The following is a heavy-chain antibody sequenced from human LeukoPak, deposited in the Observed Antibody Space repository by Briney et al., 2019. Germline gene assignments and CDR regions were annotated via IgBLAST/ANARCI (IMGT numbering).Heavy chain of an antibody. V-gene: IGHV5-51*01. CDR2: IYPGDSDT. CDR3: ARPLIFTSGFYYFDY. D-gene: IGHD6-19*01. J-gene: IGHJ4*02. CDR1: GYSFSSYW. Sequence: PGESLKISCKGSGYSFSSYWIGWVRQMPGKGLEWMGLIYPGDSDTRYSPSFQGQVTISADKSISTAYLQWGSLKASDTALYYCARPLIFTSGFYYFDYWGQGTLVTVSS.